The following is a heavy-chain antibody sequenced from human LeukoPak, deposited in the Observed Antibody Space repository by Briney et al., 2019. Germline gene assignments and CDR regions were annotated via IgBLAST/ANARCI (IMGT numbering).Heavy chain of an antibody. D-gene: IGHD6-19*01. J-gene: IGHJ4*02. V-gene: IGHV4-59*01. CDR3: ARGGQYSSGWYNYFDY. CDR1: GASTSSYY. CDR2: IYYTGSN. Sequence: SETLSLTCTVSGASTSSYYWSWIRQPPGKGLEWIGFIYYTGSNTYNPSLSSRVTMSVDTSKTQFSLNLNSVTAADTAVYYCARGGQYSSGWYNYFDYWGQGTLVTVSS.